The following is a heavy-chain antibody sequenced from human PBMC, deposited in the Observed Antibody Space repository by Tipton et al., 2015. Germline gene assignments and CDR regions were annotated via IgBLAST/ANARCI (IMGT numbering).Heavy chain of an antibody. D-gene: IGHD1-14*01. CDR1: GFTFSDYY. CDR3: ARDSTGYYYYGMDV. CDR2: IGNGGSTT. V-gene: IGHV3-11*01. Sequence: SLRLSCAASGFTFSDYYMSWIRQAPGKGLEWVSYIGNGGSTTYYADSVKGRFTISRDNAKNSLYLQMNSLRAEDTAVYYCARDSTGYYYYGMDVWGQGTTVTVSS. J-gene: IGHJ6*02.